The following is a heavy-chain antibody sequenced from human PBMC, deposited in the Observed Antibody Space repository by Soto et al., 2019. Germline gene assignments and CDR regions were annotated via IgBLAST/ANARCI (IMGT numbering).Heavy chain of an antibody. CDR1: GGSIRSGGYY. D-gene: IGHD3-10*01. CDR2: IYYSGST. V-gene: IGHV4-31*03. J-gene: IGHJ4*02. CDR3: ARYDYYGSGSYYGIDY. Sequence: PSETLSLTCTVSGGSIRSGGYYWSWIRQHPGKGLEWIGYIYYSGSTYYNPSLKSRVTISVDTSKNQFSLKLSSVTAADTAVYYCARYDYYGSGSYYGIDYWGQGTLVTVSS.